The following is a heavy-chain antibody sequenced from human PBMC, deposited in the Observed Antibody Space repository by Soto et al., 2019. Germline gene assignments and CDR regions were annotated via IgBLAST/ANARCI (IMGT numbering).Heavy chain of an antibody. CDR2: IWYDRSNK. D-gene: IGHD3-10*01. CDR1: GFTFSSYA. V-gene: IGHV3-33*08. Sequence: PGGSLRLSCAASGFTFSSYAMHWVRQAPGKGLEWVAVIWYDRSNKYYADSVKGRFTISRDNSKNTLYLQMNSLRAEDTAVYYCARDEGLGVNYYYYGMDVWGQGTTVTVSS. CDR3: ARDEGLGVNYYYYGMDV. J-gene: IGHJ6*02.